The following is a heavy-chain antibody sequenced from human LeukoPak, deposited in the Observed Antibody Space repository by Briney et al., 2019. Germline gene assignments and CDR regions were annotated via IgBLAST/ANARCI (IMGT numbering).Heavy chain of an antibody. J-gene: IGHJ4*02. V-gene: IGHV4-4*03. Sequence: PETLSLTCAVSGVSISSSNWWHWVRQPPGKGLEWIGEIYHSGSTNYNPSLKSRVTISVDKSKNQFSLKLSSVTAADTAVYYCASSYYDSSKDWGQGTLVTVSS. CDR3: ASSYYDSSKD. CDR1: GVSISSSNW. CDR2: IYHSGST. D-gene: IGHD3-22*01.